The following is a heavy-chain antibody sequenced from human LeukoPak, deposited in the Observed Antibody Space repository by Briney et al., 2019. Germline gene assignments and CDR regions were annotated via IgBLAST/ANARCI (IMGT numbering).Heavy chain of an antibody. Sequence: SGTLSLTCTVSGGSINSYYWSWIRQAPGKGLEWIGYIYYSGITNYRPSLKNRVTMSVDTSNSQFSLRLSSATPADTAVYYCARIRPLLGATSPFDYWGQGALVTVSS. V-gene: IGHV4-59*01. D-gene: IGHD1-26*01. J-gene: IGHJ4*02. CDR2: IYYSGIT. CDR1: GGSINSYY. CDR3: ARIRPLLGATSPFDY.